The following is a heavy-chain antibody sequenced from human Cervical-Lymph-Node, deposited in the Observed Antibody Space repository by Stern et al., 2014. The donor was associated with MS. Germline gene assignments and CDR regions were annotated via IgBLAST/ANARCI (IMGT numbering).Heavy chain of an antibody. Sequence: QLQLQESGPGLVKPSETLSLTCTVSGGSISSSSYYWGWIRQPPGKGLEWIGSIYYSGTPYYTPSLKIRVTISVDPSKTHFSLKLSSVTAADTAVYYCARQGADAHGDYEFSLDYWGQGTLVTVSS. D-gene: IGHD4-17*01. V-gene: IGHV4-39*01. CDR2: IYYSGTP. CDR1: GGSISSSSYY. J-gene: IGHJ4*02. CDR3: ARQGADAHGDYEFSLDY.